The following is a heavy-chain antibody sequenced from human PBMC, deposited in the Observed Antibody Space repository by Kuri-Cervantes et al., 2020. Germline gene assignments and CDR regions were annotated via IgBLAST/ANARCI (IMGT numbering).Heavy chain of an antibody. CDR1: GFTFSDYY. V-gene: IGHV3-11*04. Sequence: LSLTCAASGFTFSDYYMSWIRQAPGKGLEWVSYISSSGSTIYYADSVKGRFTISRDNAKNSLYLQMNSLRAEDTAVYYCARARGGKLYYFDYWGQGTLVTVSS. J-gene: IGHJ4*02. D-gene: IGHD4-23*01. CDR3: ARARGGKLYYFDY. CDR2: ISSSGSTI.